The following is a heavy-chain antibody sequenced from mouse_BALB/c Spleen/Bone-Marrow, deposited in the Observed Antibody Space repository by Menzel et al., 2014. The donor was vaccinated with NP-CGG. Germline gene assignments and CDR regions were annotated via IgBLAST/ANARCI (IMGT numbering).Heavy chain of an antibody. CDR1: GYAFTNYW. CDR2: INPGSGGS. V-gene: IGHV1-54*01. Sequence: VQLQQSGAELVRPGTSVKVSCKASGYAFTNYWIEWVKQRPGQGLEWIGVINPGSGGSNYNEKFKGKATLTADKSSSTAYMQLSSLTSDDSAVYFCVREMTRYARGYWGQGTSVTVSS. CDR3: VREMTRYARGY. J-gene: IGHJ4*01.